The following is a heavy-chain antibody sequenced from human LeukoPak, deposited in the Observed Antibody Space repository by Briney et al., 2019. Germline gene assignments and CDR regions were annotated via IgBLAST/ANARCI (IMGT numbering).Heavy chain of an antibody. CDR2: IYYSGST. CDR3: ATTTGTTGGGAFDI. Sequence: SETLSLTCTVSGGSISRYYWSWVRQPPGKGLEWIGSIYYSGSTYYNPSLKSRVTISVDTSKNQFSLKLGSVTAADTAVYYCATTTGTTGGGAFDIWGQGTMVTVSS. CDR1: GGSISRYY. J-gene: IGHJ3*02. D-gene: IGHD1-1*01. V-gene: IGHV4-59*05.